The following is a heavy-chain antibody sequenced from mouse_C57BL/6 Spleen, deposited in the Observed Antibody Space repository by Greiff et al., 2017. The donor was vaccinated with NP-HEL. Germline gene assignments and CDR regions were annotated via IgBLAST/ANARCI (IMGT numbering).Heavy chain of an antibody. CDR3: ARDGDTGFDY. J-gene: IGHJ2*01. D-gene: IGHD1-1*01. CDR2: ISDGGSYT. Sequence: EVKVEESGGGLVKPGGSLKLSCAASGFTFSSYAMSWVRQTPEKRLEWVATISDGGSYTYYPDNVKGRFTISRDNAKNNLYLQMSHLKSEDTAMYYCARDGDTGFDYWGQGTTLTVSS. CDR1: GFTFSSYA. V-gene: IGHV5-4*01.